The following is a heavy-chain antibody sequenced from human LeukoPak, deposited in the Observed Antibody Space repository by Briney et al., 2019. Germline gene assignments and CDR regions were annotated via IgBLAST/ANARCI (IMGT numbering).Heavy chain of an antibody. CDR1: GGTFSSYA. CDR2: IIPIFGTA. Sequence: SVKVSCKASGGTFSSYAISRVRQAPGQGLEWMGRIIPIFGTANYAQKFQGRVTITADESTSTAYMELSSLRSEDTAVYYCARDVRYCSSTSCYYYYYYYMDVWGKGTTVTVSS. CDR3: ARDVRYCSSTSCYYYYYYYMDV. J-gene: IGHJ6*03. V-gene: IGHV1-69*15. D-gene: IGHD2-2*01.